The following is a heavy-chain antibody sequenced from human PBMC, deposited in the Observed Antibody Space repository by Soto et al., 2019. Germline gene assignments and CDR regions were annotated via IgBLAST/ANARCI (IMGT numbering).Heavy chain of an antibody. Sequence: QVQLQQWGAGLLKPSETLSLTCAVYGGFVTSGSYYWSWIRQPPGKGLEWIGEMSHSGGTHFNPSLKSRVTISVDTSKNQFTLKMSSVTAADTALYYCARVERGTATTVVDACDIWGPGTMVTVSS. CDR3: ARVERGTATTVVDACDI. D-gene: IGHD1-1*01. CDR1: GGFVTSGSYY. V-gene: IGHV4-34*01. CDR2: MSHSGGT. J-gene: IGHJ3*02.